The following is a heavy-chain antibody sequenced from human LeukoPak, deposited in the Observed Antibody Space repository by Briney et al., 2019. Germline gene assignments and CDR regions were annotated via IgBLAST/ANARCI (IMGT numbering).Heavy chain of an antibody. D-gene: IGHD6-13*01. Sequence: ASVKVSCKASGYTFTSYGISWVRQAPGQGLEWMGWINPNSGGTNYAQKFQDRVTMTRDTSISTAYMELSRLRSDDTAVYYCARAIAGAGSKGYFDYWGQGTLVTVSS. CDR3: ARAIAGAGSKGYFDY. CDR2: INPNSGGT. CDR1: GYTFTSYG. V-gene: IGHV1-2*02. J-gene: IGHJ4*02.